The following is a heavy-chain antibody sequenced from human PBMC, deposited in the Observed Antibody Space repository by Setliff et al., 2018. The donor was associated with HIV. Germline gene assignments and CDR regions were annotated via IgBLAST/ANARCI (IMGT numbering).Heavy chain of an antibody. D-gene: IGHD1-26*01. J-gene: IGHJ4*02. CDR1: GYTFTSYH. CDR3: ARGEKYYFDY. V-gene: IGHV1-46*01. CDR2: INPSGGST. Sequence: ASVKVSCKASGYTFTSYHIHWVRQAPGQGLEWMGVINPSGGSTSYAQKFQGRVTMTRGTSSGTVYMELSGLRFEDTAMYYCARGEKYYFDYWGQGRLVTVSS.